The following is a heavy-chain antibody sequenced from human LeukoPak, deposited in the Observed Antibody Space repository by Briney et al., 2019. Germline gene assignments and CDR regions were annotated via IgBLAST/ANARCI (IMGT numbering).Heavy chain of an antibody. CDR3: ARHDCSGGSCHHIDN. J-gene: IGHJ4*02. V-gene: IGHV4-38-2*01. D-gene: IGHD2-15*01. Sequence: PSETLSLTCAVSGYSISTGYYCGWLRQPPGRGLEWSHSIYHGGTTYYNPSLKSRVTIPVDTSKNQFSLKLSSVTAAHTAVYYCARHDCSGGSCHHIDNWGQGTLVTASS. CDR1: GYSISTGYY. CDR2: IYHGGTT.